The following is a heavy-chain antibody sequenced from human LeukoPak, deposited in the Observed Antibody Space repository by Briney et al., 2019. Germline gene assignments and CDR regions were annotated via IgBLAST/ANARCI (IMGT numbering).Heavy chain of an antibody. J-gene: IGHJ4*02. Sequence: SETLSLTCAVSGYSISSGYYWGWIRQPPGKGLERIGSIYHSGSTYYNPSLKSRVTISVDTSKNQFSLKLSSVTAADTAVYYCARAVYYYDEFDYWGQGTLVTVSS. CDR2: IYHSGST. V-gene: IGHV4-38-2*01. CDR1: GYSISSGYY. D-gene: IGHD3-22*01. CDR3: ARAVYYYDEFDY.